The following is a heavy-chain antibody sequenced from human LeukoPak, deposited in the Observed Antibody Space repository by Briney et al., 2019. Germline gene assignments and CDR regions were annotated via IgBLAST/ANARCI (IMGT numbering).Heavy chain of an antibody. CDR3: ARGRWFGESDSI. J-gene: IGHJ4*02. CDR1: GFTFSSYA. D-gene: IGHD3-10*01. Sequence: GGSLRLSCAASGFTFSSYAMSWVRQAPGKGQEWVSAISSSGSGTYYLDSVKGRFTISRDNSKNTLYLQVNGLRVEDTAVYYCARGRWFGESDSIWGQGTLVTVSS. V-gene: IGHV3-23*01. CDR2: ISSSGSGT.